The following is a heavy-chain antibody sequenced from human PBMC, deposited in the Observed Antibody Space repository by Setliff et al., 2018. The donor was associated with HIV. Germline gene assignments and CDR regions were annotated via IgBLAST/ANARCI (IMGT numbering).Heavy chain of an antibody. CDR3: ATSTRKNFDFWSDTRTAYPPYYFDY. CDR1: GESFRGHF. Sequence: SETLSLTCVVNGESFRGHFWTWIRQIPGKGLQWIGEIRHSGNTTYNPSLRSRVTISLDTSKSQFSLKVTSVTAADTALYYCATSTRKNFDFWSDTRTAYPPYYFDYWGQGILVTVSS. D-gene: IGHD3-3*01. CDR2: IRHSGNT. J-gene: IGHJ4*02. V-gene: IGHV4-34*01.